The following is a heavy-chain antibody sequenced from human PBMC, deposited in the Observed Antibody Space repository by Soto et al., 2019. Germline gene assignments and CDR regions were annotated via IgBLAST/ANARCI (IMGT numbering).Heavy chain of an antibody. J-gene: IGHJ4*02. D-gene: IGHD1-1*01. CDR3: AKGRRNTF. CDR1: GYTFSFDY. V-gene: IGHV1-46*01. Sequence: QVQLLQSGAEVKKPGASVKISCKASGYTFSFDYLNWVRQAPGQGLEWMGKINPDGGATTYARSFPSRVSITSDASTGTVDMELSSLTSDDTAVYYCAKGRRNTFWGQGTLVSVSS. CDR2: INPDGGAT.